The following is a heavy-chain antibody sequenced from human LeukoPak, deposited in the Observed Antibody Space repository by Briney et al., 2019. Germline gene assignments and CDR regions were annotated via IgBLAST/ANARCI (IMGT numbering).Heavy chain of an antibody. J-gene: IGHJ4*02. CDR1: GFTVSSNY. CDR3: ARGGGRNTTMVWTFDY. V-gene: IGHV3-66*01. D-gene: IGHD5-18*01. CDR2: IYSGGRT. Sequence: GGSLRLSCAASGFTVSSNYMSWVRQAPGKGLEWVSVIYSGGRTYYAASVKGRFTISRDNSKNTLYLQMGSLRAEDMAVYYCARGGGRNTTMVWTFDYWGQGTLVTVSS.